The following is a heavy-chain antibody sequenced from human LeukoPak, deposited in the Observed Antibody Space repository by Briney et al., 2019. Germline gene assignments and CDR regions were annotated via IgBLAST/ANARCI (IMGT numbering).Heavy chain of an antibody. CDR1: GFTFSGYW. Sequence: GGSLRLSCAASGFTFSGYWMHWVRQVPGKGLVWVSRITGDGSSTTYADSVKGRFTISRDNAKNTVFLQMISLRAEDAAVYYCARDTGWYFDLWGRGTLVTVSS. CDR3: ARDTGWYFDL. CDR2: ITGDGSST. J-gene: IGHJ2*01. D-gene: IGHD4-17*01. V-gene: IGHV3-74*01.